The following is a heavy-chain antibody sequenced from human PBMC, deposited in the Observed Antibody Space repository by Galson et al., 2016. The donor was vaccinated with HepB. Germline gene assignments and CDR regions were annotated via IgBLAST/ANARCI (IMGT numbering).Heavy chain of an antibody. CDR2: ISSGSPHT. J-gene: IGHJ4*02. V-gene: IGHV3-11*06. CDR1: GFTFSDYY. Sequence: SLRLSCAASGFTFSDYYMTWIRQAPGKGLEWVSYISSGSPHTNYADSVKGRFTISRDNAKNSLYLQMNSLRAEDTAVYYCARSRSGAMAGTYYFDYWGQGTLVTVSS. CDR3: ARSRSGAMAGTYYFDY. D-gene: IGHD6-19*01.